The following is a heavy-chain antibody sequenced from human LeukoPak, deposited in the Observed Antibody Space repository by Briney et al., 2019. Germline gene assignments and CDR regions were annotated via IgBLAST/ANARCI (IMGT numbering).Heavy chain of an antibody. D-gene: IGHD6-19*01. CDR1: GFPFSTHS. Sequence: GGSLRLSCAASGFPFSTHSLNWVRKAPGKGREGVATISAGGAFVPHDESVTGRFNMSRDNAQHSLYLQMNSLRPEDTALYYCAKDAPVAGTATYQFDSWGQGTLVTVSS. CDR2: ISAGGAFV. CDR3: AKDAPVAGTATYQFDS. J-gene: IGHJ4*02. V-gene: IGHV3-21*04.